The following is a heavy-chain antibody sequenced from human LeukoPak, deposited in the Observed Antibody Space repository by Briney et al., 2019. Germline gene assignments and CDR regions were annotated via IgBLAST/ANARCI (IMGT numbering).Heavy chain of an antibody. D-gene: IGHD6-13*01. CDR3: ARGSSTEAGGPGGNDY. CDR1: GYTFTGYY. V-gene: IGHV1-2*02. CDR2: INPNSGDT. J-gene: IGHJ4*02. Sequence: ASVKVSCKASGYTFTGYYMHWVRQAPGQGLEWMGWINPNSGDTKYAQKFKGRVTMTRDTSISTVYMDLSKLKSDDTAVFYCARGSSTEAGGPGGNDYWGQGTLVTVSS.